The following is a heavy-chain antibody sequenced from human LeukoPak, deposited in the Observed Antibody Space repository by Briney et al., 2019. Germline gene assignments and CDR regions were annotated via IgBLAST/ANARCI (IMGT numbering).Heavy chain of an antibody. J-gene: IGHJ5*02. CDR3: ARGFGDWGLSWFDP. D-gene: IGHD3-10*01. V-gene: IGHV4-61*01. Sequence: SEALSLTCTVSGGSVSSGSYYWSWIRQPPGKGLEWIGYIYYSGSAKYNPSLKSRVTISVDTSKNQFSLKLTSVTAADTAVYYCARGFGDWGLSWFDPWGQGTLVTVSS. CDR1: GGSVSSGSYY. CDR2: IYYSGSA.